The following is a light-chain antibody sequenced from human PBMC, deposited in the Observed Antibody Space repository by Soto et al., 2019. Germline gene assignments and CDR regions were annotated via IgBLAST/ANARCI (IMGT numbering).Light chain of an antibody. J-gene: IGKJ1*01. CDR1: QSVSSIY. CDR2: GAS. Sequence: EIVLTQSPGTLSLSPGERATLSCRASQSVSSIYLAWYQQKPGQAPRLLIYGASSRATGIPDTFSGSGSGADFTLTISRLEPEDFAVYYCQQYGSSPPVTFGQGTKVEIK. V-gene: IGKV3-20*01. CDR3: QQYGSSPPVT.